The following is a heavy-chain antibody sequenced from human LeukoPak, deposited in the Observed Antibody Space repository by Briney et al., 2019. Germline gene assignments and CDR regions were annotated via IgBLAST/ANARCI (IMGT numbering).Heavy chain of an antibody. J-gene: IGHJ3*02. CDR3: ARSTPRDAFDI. CDR1: GYSISSGYY. D-gene: IGHD2-2*01. CDR2: IYHSGST. Sequence: SETLSLSCAVSGYSISSGYYWGWIRQSPGKGLEWIGSIYHSGSTYYNPSLKSRVTISVDTSKNQFSLKLSSVTAADTAVYYCARSTPRDAFDIWGQGTMVTVSS. V-gene: IGHV4-38-2*01.